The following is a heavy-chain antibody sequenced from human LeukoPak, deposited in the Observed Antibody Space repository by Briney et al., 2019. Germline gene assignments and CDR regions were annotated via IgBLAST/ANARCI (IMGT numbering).Heavy chain of an antibody. D-gene: IGHD3-10*01. CDR1: GFTFTIFE. Sequence: GGSLRLSRAASGFTFTIFEMNWFRQAPGRGLEWIAYISASGNIVDYAESVKGRFTISRDNSKSSLYLRMNSLRAEDTAVYYCAALYYIKGTYWGQGTLVTVSS. CDR2: ISASGNIV. CDR3: AALYYIKGTY. V-gene: IGHV3-48*03. J-gene: IGHJ4*02.